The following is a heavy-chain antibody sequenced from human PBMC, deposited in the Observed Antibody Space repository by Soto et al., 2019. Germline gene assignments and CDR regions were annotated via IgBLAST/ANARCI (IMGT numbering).Heavy chain of an antibody. CDR1: GGSISSSSYY. CDR3: ATWLVLGNYYYYGMDV. V-gene: IGHV4-39*01. J-gene: IGHJ6*02. Sequence: PSETLSLTCTVSGGSISSSSYYWGWIRQPPGKGLEWIGSIYYSGSTYYNPSLKSRVTISVDTSKNQFSLKLSSVTAADTAVYYCATWLVLGNYYYYGMDVWGQGTTVTVS. CDR2: IYYSGST. D-gene: IGHD6-19*01.